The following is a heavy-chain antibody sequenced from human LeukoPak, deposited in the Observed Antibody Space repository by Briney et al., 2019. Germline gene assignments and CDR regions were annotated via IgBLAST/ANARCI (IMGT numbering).Heavy chain of an antibody. V-gene: IGHV3-33*01. J-gene: IGHJ4*02. Sequence: GGSLRLSCAASGFTFSSYGMHWIRQAPGKGLEWVAVRWYDGSNRYYADSVKGRFTISRDNSKSTLYLQMNSLRAEDTAVYYCAMASYYALDYWGQGTLVTVSS. CDR3: AMASYYALDY. CDR1: GFTFSSYG. D-gene: IGHD2/OR15-2a*01. CDR2: RWYDGSNR.